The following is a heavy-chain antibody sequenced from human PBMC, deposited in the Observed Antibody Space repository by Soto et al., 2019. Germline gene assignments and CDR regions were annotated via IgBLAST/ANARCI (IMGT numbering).Heavy chain of an antibody. D-gene: IGHD2-2*01. CDR3: AKSNDHKMPNLDY. CDR1: GYTFTTYD. J-gene: IGHJ4*02. V-gene: IGHV1-8*01. Sequence: ASVKVSCKASGYTFTTYDINWVRQAAGQGLEWMGWMNPNSGNTGYAQKFQGRVTMTRNTSTSTGYMELSGLTSEDTAVYYCAKSNDHKMPNLDYRSQGTPVTVS. CDR2: MNPNSGNT.